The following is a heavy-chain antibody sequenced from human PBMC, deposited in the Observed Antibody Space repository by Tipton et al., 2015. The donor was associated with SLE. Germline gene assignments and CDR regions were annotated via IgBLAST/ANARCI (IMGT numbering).Heavy chain of an antibody. CDR2: ISAYTGHT. CDR3: ASHFFGSSFGYYYFDY. CDR1: GYIFSSYG. Sequence: QLVQSGAEVKKPGASVKVSCKASGYIFSSYGLSWVRQAPGQGLEWMGWISAYTGHTGYAQKFQGRVTMTTDTSTSTAYMELRSLRPDDPALYYWASHFFGSSFGYYYFDYWGQGTLVTVSS. J-gene: IGHJ4*02. D-gene: IGHD6-6*01. V-gene: IGHV1-18*01.